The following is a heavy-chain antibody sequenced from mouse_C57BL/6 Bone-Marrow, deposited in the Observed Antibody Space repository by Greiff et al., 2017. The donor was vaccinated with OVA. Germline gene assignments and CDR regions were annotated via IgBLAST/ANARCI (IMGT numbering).Heavy chain of an antibody. CDR1: GYTFTSYW. CDR3: AREGTTPLDY. D-gene: IGHD1-1*01. V-gene: IGHV1-52*01. CDR2: IDPSDSET. Sequence: QVRLQQPGAELVRPGSSVKLSCKASGYTFTSYWMHWVKQRPIQGLEWIGNIDPSDSETHYNQKFKDKATLTVDKSSSTAYMQLSSLTSEDSAVYYCAREGTTPLDYWGQGTTLTVSS. J-gene: IGHJ2*01.